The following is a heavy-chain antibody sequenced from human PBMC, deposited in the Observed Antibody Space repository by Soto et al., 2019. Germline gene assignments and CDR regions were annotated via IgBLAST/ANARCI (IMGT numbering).Heavy chain of an antibody. CDR2: IWYDGTEK. J-gene: IGHJ4*02. CDR1: GFTFTTYG. D-gene: IGHD1-26*01. V-gene: IGHV3-33*01. Sequence: QVQLVASGGGVVQPGRSLRLSCATSGFTFTTYGIHWVRQAPGKGLEWVAVIWYDGTEKYYVDSVKGRFTVSRDNSKNTRYLQMYSLRADDTAVYYCARDSGVGGGHFDYWGQGTLVTVSS. CDR3: ARDSGVGGGHFDY.